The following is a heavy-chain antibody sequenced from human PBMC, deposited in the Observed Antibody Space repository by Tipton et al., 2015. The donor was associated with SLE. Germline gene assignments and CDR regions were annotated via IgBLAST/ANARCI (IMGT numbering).Heavy chain of an antibody. CDR3: ARGPHVQRDFLDWSRGVYAYYYMDV. CDR2: VIQSGRT. CDR1: GGSFSGSY. Sequence: TLSLTCAVYGGSFSGSYWSWIRQSPGKGLEWIGEVIQSGRTNYNPALKSRVTVSIDTSKNQFSLKMTSVTAADTALYFCARGPHVQRDFLDWSRGVYAYYYMDVWGKGTTVTVSS. D-gene: IGHD3/OR15-3a*01. V-gene: IGHV4-34*01. J-gene: IGHJ6*03.